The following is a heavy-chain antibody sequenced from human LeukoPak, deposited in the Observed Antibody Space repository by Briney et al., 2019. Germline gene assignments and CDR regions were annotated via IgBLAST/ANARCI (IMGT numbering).Heavy chain of an antibody. Sequence: PGGSLRLSCAASGFTFSGSALHWVRQASGKGLEWVGRIRSTANGYATAYAASVKGRFTISRDDSKNTAYLQMDSLKTEDTAVYYCAKSEHCSSTSCYNPYAFDIWGQGTMVTVSS. CDR2: IRSTANGYAT. J-gene: IGHJ3*02. V-gene: IGHV3-73*01. CDR1: GFTFSGSA. D-gene: IGHD2-2*02. CDR3: AKSEHCSSTSCYNPYAFDI.